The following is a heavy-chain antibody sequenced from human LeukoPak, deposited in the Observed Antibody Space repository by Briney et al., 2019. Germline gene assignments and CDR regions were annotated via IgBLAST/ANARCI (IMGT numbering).Heavy chain of an antibody. J-gene: IGHJ3*02. CDR3: ATAYNYGRDAFDI. CDR2: INPNSGGT. Sequence: ASVKVSCKASGYTFTDYYMHWVRQASGQGLEWLGWINPNSGGTNYAQKFQGRVTMTSDTSTSTVYMERSSPRSQYTAVYYCATAYNYGRDAFDIWGQGTMVTVSS. CDR1: GYTFTDYY. D-gene: IGHD5-18*01. V-gene: IGHV1-2*02.